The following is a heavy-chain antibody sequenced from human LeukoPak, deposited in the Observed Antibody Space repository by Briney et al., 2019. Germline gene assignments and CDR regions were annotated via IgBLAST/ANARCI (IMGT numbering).Heavy chain of an antibody. CDR2: IIPIFGTA. V-gene: IGHV1-69*13. D-gene: IGHD2-15*01. Sequence: GASVKVSCKASGGTFSSYAIGWVRQAPGQGLEWMGGIIPIFGTANYAQKFQGRVTITADESTSTAYMELNSLRSEDTAVYYCARAYCSGGSCSHFDYWGQGTLVTVSS. CDR3: ARAYCSGGSCSHFDY. CDR1: GGTFSSYA. J-gene: IGHJ4*02.